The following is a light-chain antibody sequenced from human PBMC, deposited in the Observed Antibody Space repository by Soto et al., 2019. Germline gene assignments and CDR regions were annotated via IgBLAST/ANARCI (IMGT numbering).Light chain of an antibody. J-gene: IGLJ2*01. CDR3: SSYTSSSTQVV. Sequence: QSVLTQPPSVSGAPGQRVSISCTGSTSNIGAPYDVHWYQHLPGTAPKLLIYGDNNRPSGVPDRFSGSKSGTSASLAITRLQAEDEADYYCSSYTSSSTQVVFGGGTKLTVL. CDR1: TSNIGAPYD. CDR2: GDN. V-gene: IGLV1-40*01.